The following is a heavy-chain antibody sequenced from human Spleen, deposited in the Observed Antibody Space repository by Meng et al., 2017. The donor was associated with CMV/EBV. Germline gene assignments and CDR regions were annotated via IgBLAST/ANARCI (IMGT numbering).Heavy chain of an antibody. CDR1: GFTFSSYA. Sequence: GESLKISCAASGFTFSSYAMHWVRQAPGKGLEWVSSISSSSSSYIYYADSVKGRFTISRDNAKNSLYLQMNSLRAEDTAVYYCASVKIVVVPAAMGAFDIWGQGTMVTVSS. CDR3: ASVKIVVVPAAMGAFDI. CDR2: ISSSSSSYI. D-gene: IGHD2-2*01. V-gene: IGHV3-21*01. J-gene: IGHJ3*02.